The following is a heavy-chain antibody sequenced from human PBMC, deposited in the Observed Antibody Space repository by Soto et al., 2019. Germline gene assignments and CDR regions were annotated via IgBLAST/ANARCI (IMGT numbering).Heavy chain of an antibody. CDR2: IYWDDDK. CDR1: GFSLSTSGVG. V-gene: IGHV2-5*02. J-gene: IGHJ5*02. CDR3: AHPLFEFNPAHGAEFWFDP. Sequence: QITLKESGPTLVKPTQTLTLTCTFSGFSLSTSGVGVGWIRQPPGKALDWLAPIYWDDDKRYSPSLKSMFTITKNTAKNQVVLTTTNMDPVDTDTYCCAHPLFEFNPAHGAEFWFDPWGQGTMVTVSS. D-gene: IGHD2-2*01.